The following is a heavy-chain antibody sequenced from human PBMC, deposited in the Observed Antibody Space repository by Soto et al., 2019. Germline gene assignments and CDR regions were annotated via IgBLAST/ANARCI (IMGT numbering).Heavy chain of an antibody. CDR3: THRLVGSGQGY. CDR1: GFSLTNGRVG. Sequence: QITLEETGPPLVKPTQTLTLTCTFSGFSLTNGRVGVGWIRQPPGKALEWLAVIHWNDDNNYSPSLKSRLTITKDTSKNQVVLTLNNMDPVDTATYYCTHRLVGSGQGYWGQGTLVTVSS. CDR2: IHWNDDN. D-gene: IGHD2-15*01. J-gene: IGHJ4*02. V-gene: IGHV2-5*01.